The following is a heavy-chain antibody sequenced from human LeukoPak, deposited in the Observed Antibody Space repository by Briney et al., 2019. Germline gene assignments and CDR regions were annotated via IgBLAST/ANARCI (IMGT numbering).Heavy chain of an antibody. V-gene: IGHV1-18*01. CDR2: ISAYNGNA. CDR3: ARFYSNYQPADY. Sequence: ASVKASCKASGYTFTSYGISWVRQAPGQGLEWMGWISAYNGNANYAQKLQGRVTMTTDTSTSTAYMELRSLRSDDTAVYYCARFYSNYQPADYWGQGTLVTVSS. D-gene: IGHD4-11*01. J-gene: IGHJ4*02. CDR1: GYTFTSYG.